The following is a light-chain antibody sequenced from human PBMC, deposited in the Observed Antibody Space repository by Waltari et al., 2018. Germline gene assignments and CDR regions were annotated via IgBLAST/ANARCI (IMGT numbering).Light chain of an antibody. CDR3: QKYGSLPAT. Sequence: EIVLTQSPGTLPLSPGERATLSCRASQSVRRFLAWYQQKPGQAPRLLIYDASSRATGIPDRFSGSGFGTDFSLTISRLEPEDFAVYYCQKYGSLPATFGQGTKVEIK. V-gene: IGKV3-20*01. CDR2: DAS. J-gene: IGKJ1*01. CDR1: QSVRRF.